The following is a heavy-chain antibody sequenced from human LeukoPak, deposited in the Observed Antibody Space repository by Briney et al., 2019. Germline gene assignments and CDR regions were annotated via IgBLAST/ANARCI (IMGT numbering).Heavy chain of an antibody. J-gene: IGHJ4*02. CDR1: GYSFTNYG. D-gene: IGHD2-21*02. Sequence: GASVKVSCKTSGYSFTNYGISWVRQAPGQGLEWMGSISGYNGHTNYAQKVQDRVTLTTDTSTSTAYMEVRSLTSDDTAVYYCARESGPYCGGDCYFDCWGQGTLVTVSS. V-gene: IGHV1-18*01. CDR3: ARESGPYCGGDCYFDC. CDR2: ISGYNGHT.